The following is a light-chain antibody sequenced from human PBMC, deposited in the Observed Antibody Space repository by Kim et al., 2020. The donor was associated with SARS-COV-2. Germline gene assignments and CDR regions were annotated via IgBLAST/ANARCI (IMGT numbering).Light chain of an antibody. CDR2: VEGSGSY. V-gene: IGLV4-60*03. J-gene: IGLJ3*02. CDR1: SGHSSYI. CDR3: ETWDSNTPV. Sequence: QLVLTQSSSASASLGSSVKLTCTLSSGHSSYIIAWHQQQPGKAPRYLMKVEGSGSYNKGSGVPDPFSGSSSGADRYLTISNLQSEDEADYYCETWDSNTPVFGGGTQLTVL.